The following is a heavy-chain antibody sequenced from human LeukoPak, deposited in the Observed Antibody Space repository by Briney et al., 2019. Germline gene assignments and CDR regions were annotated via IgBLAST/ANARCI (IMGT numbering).Heavy chain of an antibody. Sequence: SETLSLTCTVSGGSISSYYWSWIRQPPGKGLEWIGYIYYSGSTNYNPSLKSRVTISVDTSKNQFSLKLSSVTAADTAVYYCARALNLRFLEWLSQNDAFDIWGQGTMVTVSS. D-gene: IGHD3-3*01. CDR2: IYYSGST. V-gene: IGHV4-59*08. CDR1: GGSISSYY. CDR3: ARALNLRFLEWLSQNDAFDI. J-gene: IGHJ3*02.